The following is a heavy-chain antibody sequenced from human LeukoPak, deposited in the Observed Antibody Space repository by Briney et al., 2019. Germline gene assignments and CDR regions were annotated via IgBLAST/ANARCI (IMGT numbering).Heavy chain of an antibody. CDR1: GFTFSDHY. CDR2: ISSSGNTT. J-gene: IGHJ4*02. V-gene: IGHV3-11*04. D-gene: IGHD3-22*01. CDR3: ARGTYYYDSSGYPFDY. Sequence: GGSLRLSCAASGFTFSDHYMSWIRQAAGKGLEWVSYISSSGNTTYYADSVKGRFTISRDNAKNSLYLQMNSLRAEDTAVYYCARGTYYYDSSGYPFDYWGQGTLVTVSS.